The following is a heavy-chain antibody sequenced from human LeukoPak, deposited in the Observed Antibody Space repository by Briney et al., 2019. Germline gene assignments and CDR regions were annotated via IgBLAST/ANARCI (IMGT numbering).Heavy chain of an antibody. D-gene: IGHD2-15*01. J-gene: IGHJ4*02. Sequence: GGSLRLSCAASGFTFSSHSMNWVRQAPGKGLEWVSVIYSGGSTYYADSVKGRFTISRDNAKNSLYLQMNSLRAEDTAVYYCAREWDCSGGSCYSGGFFDYWGQGTLVTVSS. CDR1: GFTFSSHS. V-gene: IGHV3-66*01. CDR2: IYSGGST. CDR3: AREWDCSGGSCYSGGFFDY.